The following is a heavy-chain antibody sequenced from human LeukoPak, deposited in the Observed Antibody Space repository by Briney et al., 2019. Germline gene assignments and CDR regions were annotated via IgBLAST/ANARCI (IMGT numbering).Heavy chain of an antibody. CDR2: IYYSGST. CDR1: GGSISSYH. D-gene: IGHD3-10*01. V-gene: IGHV4-59*01. CDR3: ARARFGELLLYDY. J-gene: IGHJ4*02. Sequence: PSETLSLTCTVPGGSISSYHWSWIRQPPGKGLEWIGYIYYSGSTNYNTSLKSRVTISVDTSKNQISLKLSSVTAADTAVYYCARARFGELLLYDYWGQGTLVTVSS.